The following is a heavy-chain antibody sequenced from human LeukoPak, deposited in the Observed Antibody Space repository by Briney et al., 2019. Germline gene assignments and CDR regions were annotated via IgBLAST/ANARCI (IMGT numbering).Heavy chain of an antibody. V-gene: IGHV5-51*01. Sequence: GESLKISCKGSGYGFTSYWIGWVRQVPGKGLEWMGIIYPGDSDTRYSPSFQGQVTISADKSISTAYLQWSSLKASDTAMYYCARRVAAAGNWFDPWGQGTLVTVSS. CDR3: ARRVAAAGNWFDP. CDR2: IYPGDSDT. D-gene: IGHD6-13*01. CDR1: GYGFTSYW. J-gene: IGHJ5*02.